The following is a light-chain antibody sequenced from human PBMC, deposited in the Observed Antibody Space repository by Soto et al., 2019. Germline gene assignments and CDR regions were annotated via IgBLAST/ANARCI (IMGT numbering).Light chain of an antibody. J-gene: IGLJ1*01. CDR1: SSDVGSYDL. V-gene: IGLV2-23*02. Sequence: QSVLTQPASVSGSPGQSITISCTGTSSDVGSYDLVSWYQQYPGKAPKLMIYEVSKRPSGVSDRFSGSKSGNTASLTISGLQAEDEADYYCCSYASTSTDVFGIGTKVTVL. CDR2: EVS. CDR3: CSYASTSTDV.